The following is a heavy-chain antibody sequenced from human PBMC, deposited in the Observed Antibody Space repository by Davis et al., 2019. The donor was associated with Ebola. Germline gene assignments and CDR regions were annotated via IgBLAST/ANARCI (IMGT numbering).Heavy chain of an antibody. CDR3: ARGGGGSWYY. CDR1: GGAIRSYY. Sequence: PSETLSLTCSVSGGAIRSYYWSWIRQPPGKGLEWIGYIYYSGSTNYNPSLKSRVTISVDTSKNQFSLKLSSVTAADTAVYYCARGGGGSWYYWGQGTLVTVSS. D-gene: IGHD3-10*01. V-gene: IGHV4-59*01. CDR2: IYYSGST. J-gene: IGHJ4*02.